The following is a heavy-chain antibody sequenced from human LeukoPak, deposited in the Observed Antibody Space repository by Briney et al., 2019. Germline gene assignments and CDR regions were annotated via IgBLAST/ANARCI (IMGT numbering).Heavy chain of an antibody. CDR1: GYTFNNYG. CDR2: VSPSHTTR. Sequence: ASVKVSCKASGYTFNNYGISWVRQAPGKGFEWMGWVSPSHTTRVYAQEFQGRVTMTADTNTNTVSMELRSLRFDDTAVYFCARDYILPLETDNGDGFAIWGQGTVVTVSS. CDR3: ARDYILPLETDNGDGFAI. J-gene: IGHJ3*02. D-gene: IGHD1-1*01. V-gene: IGHV1-18*01.